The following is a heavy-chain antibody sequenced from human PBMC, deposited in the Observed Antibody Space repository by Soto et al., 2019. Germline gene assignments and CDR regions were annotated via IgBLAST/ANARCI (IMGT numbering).Heavy chain of an antibody. CDR2: IYYSGST. CDR1: GGSIISYY. J-gene: IGHJ4*02. V-gene: IGHV4-59*01. D-gene: IGHD4-17*01. CDR3: ARDLRLDY. Sequence: SETLSLTCTVSGGSIISYYWRWIRQPPGKGLEWIVYIYYSGSTNYNPSLKSRVTISVATSKNQFSLKLSSVTAADTAVYYCARDLRLDYWGQGTLVTVSS.